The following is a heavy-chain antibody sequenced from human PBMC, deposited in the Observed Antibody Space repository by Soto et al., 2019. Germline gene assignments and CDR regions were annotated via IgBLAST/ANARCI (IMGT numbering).Heavy chain of an antibody. CDR2: IYYSGST. J-gene: IGHJ6*02. CDR1: GGSISSGGYY. Sequence: QVQLQESGPGLVKPSQTLSLTCTVSGGSISSGGYYWSWIRQHPRKGLEWIGYIYYSGSTYYNPFLRRLIIPVVTSKKQYSLQQICVVTAATSVEYCAREGGGGSVYYYYLEYYYYGMDVWGQGTTVTVSS. V-gene: IGHV4-31*01. CDR3: AREGGGGSVYYYYLEYYYYGMDV. D-gene: IGHD3-22*01.